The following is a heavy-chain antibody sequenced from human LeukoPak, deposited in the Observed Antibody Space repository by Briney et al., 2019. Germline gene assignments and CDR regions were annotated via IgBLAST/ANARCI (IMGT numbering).Heavy chain of an antibody. J-gene: IGHJ6*02. CDR2: IKQDGSEK. D-gene: IGHD3-10*01. CDR1: GFTFSSYW. Sequence: GGSQTLFCAASGFTFSSYWMSWVRQAPGKGLEWVANIKQDGSEKYYVDSVKGRFTISRDNAKNSLYLQMNSLRAEDTAVYYCARDNVRGVIITRYCYYGMDVWGQGTTVTVSS. CDR3: ARDNVRGVIITRYCYYGMDV. V-gene: IGHV3-7*05.